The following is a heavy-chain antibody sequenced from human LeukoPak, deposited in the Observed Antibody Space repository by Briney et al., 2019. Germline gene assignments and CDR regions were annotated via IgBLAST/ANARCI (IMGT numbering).Heavy chain of an antibody. J-gene: IGHJ3*02. CDR1: GFTFDDYA. V-gene: IGHV3-9*01. Sequence: GGSLRLSCAASGFTFDDYAMHWVRQAPGKGLEWVPGISWNSGSIGYADSVKGRFTISRDNAKNSLYLQMNSLRAEDTALYYCAKELHTFHNAFDIWGQGTMVTVSS. CDR2: ISWNSGSI. D-gene: IGHD2-21*02. CDR3: AKELHTFHNAFDI.